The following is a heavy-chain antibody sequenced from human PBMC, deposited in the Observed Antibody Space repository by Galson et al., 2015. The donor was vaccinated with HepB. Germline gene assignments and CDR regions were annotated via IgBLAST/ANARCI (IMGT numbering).Heavy chain of an antibody. CDR1: GDSVSSNSAA. CDR2: TYYRSKWYN. Sequence: CAISGDSVSSNSAAWNWIRQSPSRGLEWLGRTYYRSKWYNDYAVSVKSRITINPDTSKNQFSLQLNSVTPEDTAVYYCARENGSSGWYGIYYYYYYGMDVWGQGTTVTVSS. J-gene: IGHJ6*02. D-gene: IGHD6-19*01. V-gene: IGHV6-1*01. CDR3: ARENGSSGWYGIYYYYYYGMDV.